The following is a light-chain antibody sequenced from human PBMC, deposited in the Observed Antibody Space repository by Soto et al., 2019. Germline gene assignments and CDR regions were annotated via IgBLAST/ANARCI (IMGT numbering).Light chain of an antibody. V-gene: IGKV1-5*01. Sequence: DIQMTQSPSTLSASVGDRVTITCRASQSIGSWLAWYQQKPGKAPKLLIYDASTLETGVPSRFSGSGSGTVFTLTISSLQPDDFATYYCQHYNSYSEAFGQGTKVDIK. CDR3: QHYNSYSEA. CDR1: QSIGSW. J-gene: IGKJ1*01. CDR2: DAS.